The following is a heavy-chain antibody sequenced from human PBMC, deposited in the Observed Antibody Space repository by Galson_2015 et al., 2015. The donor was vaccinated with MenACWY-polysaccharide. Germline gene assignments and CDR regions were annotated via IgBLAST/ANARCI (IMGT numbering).Heavy chain of an antibody. CDR3: ARGGRQDYYDSGTIYSYYYYSGMDV. CDR1: GGSFNGFY. J-gene: IGHJ6*02. CDR2: INHSGDT. D-gene: IGHD3-10*01. V-gene: IGHV4-34*01. Sequence: ETLSLTCAVHGGSFNGFYWSWIRQTPGKGLEWIGEINHSGDTNYNPSLKSRVSLVVDTSQDQFSLRVTTVTAADTAVYYCARGGRQDYYDSGTIYSYYYYSGMDVWGRGTTVTVSS.